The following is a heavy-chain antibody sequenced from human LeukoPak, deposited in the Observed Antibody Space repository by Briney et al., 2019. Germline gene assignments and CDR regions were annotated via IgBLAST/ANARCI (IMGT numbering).Heavy chain of an antibody. CDR2: IYHSGST. CDR3: ARVLRYFDLDY. CDR1: GGSISSSNW. Sequence: SGTLSLTCAVSGGSISSSNWWSWVRQPPGKGLEWIGEIYHSGSTNYNPSLKSRVTISVDTSKNQFSLKLSSVTAADTAVYYCARVLRYFDLDYWGQGTLVTVSS. J-gene: IGHJ4*02. V-gene: IGHV4-4*02. D-gene: IGHD3-9*01.